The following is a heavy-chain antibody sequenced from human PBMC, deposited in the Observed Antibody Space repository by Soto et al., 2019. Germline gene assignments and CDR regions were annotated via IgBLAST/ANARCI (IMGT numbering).Heavy chain of an antibody. J-gene: IGHJ4*02. CDR2: ISAYNGNT. CDR3: ARDTDYYGSGSHFDY. V-gene: IGHV1-18*01. Sequence: QVPLVQSGAEVKKPGASVKVSCKASGYTFTSYGISWVRQAPGHGLEWMGWISAYNGNTNYAQKLQGRVTMTTDTSTSTAYMELRSLRSDDTAVYYCARDTDYYGSGSHFDYWGQGTLVTVSS. D-gene: IGHD3-10*01. CDR1: GYTFTSYG.